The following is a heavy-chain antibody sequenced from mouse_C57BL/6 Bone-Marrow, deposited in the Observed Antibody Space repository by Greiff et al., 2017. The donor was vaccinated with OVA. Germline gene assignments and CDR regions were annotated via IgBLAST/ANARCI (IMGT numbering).Heavy chain of an antibody. Sequence: EVQRVESGPELVKPGASVKIPCKASGYTFTDYNIDWVKQSHGKSLEWIGDINPNNGGTIYNQKFKGKATLTVDKSSSTAYMELRSLTSEDTAVYYCARVLWSMDYWGQGTSVTVSS. J-gene: IGHJ4*01. V-gene: IGHV1-18*01. CDR3: ARVLWSMDY. CDR2: INPNNGGT. CDR1: GYTFTDYN. D-gene: IGHD1-1*02.